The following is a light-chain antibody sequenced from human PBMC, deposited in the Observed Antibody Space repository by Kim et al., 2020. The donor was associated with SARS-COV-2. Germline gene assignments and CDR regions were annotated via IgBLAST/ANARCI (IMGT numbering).Light chain of an antibody. CDR1: QSVSST. CDR2: GAS. J-gene: IGKJ2*01. CDR3: QQYNDRPPMYT. Sequence: EIVMTQSPATLSVSPGERATLSCRASQSVSSTLAWHQQKPGQAPRLLIYGASTRAAGIPARFSGSGSGTEFTLSISSLQSEDSAVYYCQQYNDRPPMYTFGQGTKLEI. V-gene: IGKV3-15*01.